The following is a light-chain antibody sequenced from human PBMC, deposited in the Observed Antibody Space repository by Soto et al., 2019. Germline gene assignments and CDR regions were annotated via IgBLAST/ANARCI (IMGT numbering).Light chain of an antibody. CDR2: GGA. J-gene: IGKJ1*01. CDR3: QQRSNWPPGT. V-gene: IGKV3D-20*02. Sequence: EIVLTQSPGTLSLSPGERATLSCRASHPISSQRYVAGYPQKPGQAPRVLIYGGASRVTGSPARFSGSGSGTDFTLPTSRLEPEDFAVYYCQQRSNWPPGTFGQGTKVDIK. CDR1: HPISSQRY.